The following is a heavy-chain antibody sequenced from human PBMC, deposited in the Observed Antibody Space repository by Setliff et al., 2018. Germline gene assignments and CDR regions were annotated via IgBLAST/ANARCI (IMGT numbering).Heavy chain of an antibody. CDR3: ARGRYYGSGSYSL. Sequence: SETLSLTCAVYGGSFSGYYWSWIRQPPGKRLEWIGEIMHSGSANYKPSLKSRLTISRDTSKNQLSLNLSSVTAADTAVYYCARGRYYGSGSYSLWGQGTLVTVSS. V-gene: IGHV4-34*01. CDR1: GGSFSGYY. CDR2: IMHSGSA. D-gene: IGHD3-10*01. J-gene: IGHJ4*02.